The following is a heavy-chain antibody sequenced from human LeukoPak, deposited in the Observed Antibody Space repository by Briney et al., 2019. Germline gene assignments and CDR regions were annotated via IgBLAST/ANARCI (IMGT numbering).Heavy chain of an antibody. CDR1: GGTFSSCA. D-gene: IGHD4-11*01. CDR2: IIHIFGTA. V-gene: IGHV1-69*05. CDR3: ALTVTGYYYYMDV. Sequence: AASVTVSCKASGGTFSSCAVSWVRQAPGQGLEWMGGIIHIFGTANYAQTLQGRVTITTDESTSTAYMELSSLRSEDTAVYYCALTVTGYYYYMDVWGKGTTVTVSS. J-gene: IGHJ6*03.